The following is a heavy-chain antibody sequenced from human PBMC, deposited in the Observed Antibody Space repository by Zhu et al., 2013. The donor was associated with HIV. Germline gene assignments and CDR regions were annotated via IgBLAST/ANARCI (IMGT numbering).Heavy chain of an antibody. CDR2: INPNSGGT. Sequence: QVQLVQSGAEVKKPGASVKVSCKASGYTFTGYYMHWVRQAPGQGLEWMGWINPNSGGTNYAQKFQGRVTMTRDTSISTAYMDLSRLRSDDTAVYYCARDSGVTAAATLYYFDYWGQGTLVSVSS. J-gene: IGHJ4*02. V-gene: IGHV1-2*02. CDR3: ARDSGVTAAATLYYFDY. CDR1: GYTFTGYY. D-gene: IGHD6-13*01.